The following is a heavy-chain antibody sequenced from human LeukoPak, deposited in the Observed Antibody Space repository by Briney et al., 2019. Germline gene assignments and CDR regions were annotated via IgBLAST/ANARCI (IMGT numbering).Heavy chain of an antibody. CDR2: ISGSGGST. Sequence: PGGSLRLSCAASGFIFSSYAMSWVRQAPGKGREWVSAISGSGGSTYYADSVKGRFTISRDNSENTLYLQMNSLRAEDTAVYYCARRVGAITFGGEDYWGQGTLVTVSS. CDR3: ARRVGAITFGGEDY. D-gene: IGHD3-16*01. V-gene: IGHV3-23*01. CDR1: GFIFSSYA. J-gene: IGHJ4*02.